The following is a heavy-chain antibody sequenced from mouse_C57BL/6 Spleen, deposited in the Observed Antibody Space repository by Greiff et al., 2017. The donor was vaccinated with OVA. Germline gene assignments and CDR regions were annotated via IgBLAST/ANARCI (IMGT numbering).Heavy chain of an antibody. CDR2: IDPETGGT. V-gene: IGHV1-15*01. CDR1: GYTFTDYE. CDR3: TREDMVTTDAMDY. J-gene: IGHJ4*01. Sequence: VKLMESGAELVRPGASVTLSCKASGYTFTDYEMHWVKQTPVHGLEWIGAIDPETGGTAYNQKFKGKAILTADKSSSTAYMELRSLTSEDSAVYYCTREDMVTTDAMDYWGQGTSVTVSS. D-gene: IGHD2-2*01.